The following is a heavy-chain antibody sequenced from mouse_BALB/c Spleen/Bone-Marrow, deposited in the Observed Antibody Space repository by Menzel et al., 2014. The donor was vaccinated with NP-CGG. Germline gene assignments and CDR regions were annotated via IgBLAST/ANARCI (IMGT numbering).Heavy chain of an antibody. CDR3: TRDGKGNYDYAMDY. V-gene: IGHV5-6-4*01. D-gene: IGHD2-1*01. J-gene: IGHJ4*01. CDR2: ISSGGSYT. Sequence: LQQSGGGLVKPGGSLKLSCAASGFTFXSYTMSWVRQTPEKRLEWVATISSGGSYTYYPDGVKGRFTISRDNAKNTLYLQMSSLKSEDTAMYYCTRDGKGNYDYAMDYWGQGTSVTVSS. CDR1: GFTFXSYT.